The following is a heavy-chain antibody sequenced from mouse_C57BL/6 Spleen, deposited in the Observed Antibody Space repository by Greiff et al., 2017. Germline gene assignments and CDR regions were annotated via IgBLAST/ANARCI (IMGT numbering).Heavy chain of an antibody. V-gene: IGHV2-3*01. J-gene: IGHJ3*01. CDR2: IWGDGST. CDR3: AKGGTTVVEGPFAY. Sequence: VQVVESGPGLVAPSQSLSITCTVSGFSLTSYGVSWVRQPPGKGLEWLGVIWGDGSTNYHSALISRLSISKDNSKSQVFLKLNSLQTDDTATYYCAKGGTTVVEGPFAYWGQGTLVTVSA. D-gene: IGHD1-1*01. CDR1: GFSLTSYG.